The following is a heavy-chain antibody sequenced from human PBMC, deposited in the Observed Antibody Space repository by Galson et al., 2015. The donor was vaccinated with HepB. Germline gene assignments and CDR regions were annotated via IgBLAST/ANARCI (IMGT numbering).Heavy chain of an antibody. CDR1: GFTFSSCG. CDR2: ISYDGSNN. D-gene: IGHD5-18*01. Sequence: SLRLSCAASGFTFSSCGMHWVRQAPGKGLEWVAVISYDGSNNYYADSVKGRFTISRDNSENTLYLQMNSLRAEDTAVYYCAKDSMGYSYGPHYFDYWGQGTLVTVSS. CDR3: AKDSMGYSYGPHYFDY. J-gene: IGHJ4*02. V-gene: IGHV3-30*18.